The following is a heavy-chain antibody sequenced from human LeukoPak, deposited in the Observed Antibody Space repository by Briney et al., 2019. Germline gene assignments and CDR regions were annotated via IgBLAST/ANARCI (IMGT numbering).Heavy chain of an antibody. CDR3: ARASRWVYCSSTSCPWEEMVYARGFPYDAFDI. D-gene: IGHD2-2*01. CDR2: ISYDGSNK. V-gene: IGHV3-30*04. Sequence: PGGSLRLSCAASGFTFSSYAMHWVRQAPGKGLEWVAVISYDGSNKYYADSVKGRFTISRDNSKNTLYLQMNSLRAEDTAVYYCARASRWVYCSSTSCPWEEMVYARGFPYDAFDIWGQGTMVTVSS. CDR1: GFTFSSYA. J-gene: IGHJ3*02.